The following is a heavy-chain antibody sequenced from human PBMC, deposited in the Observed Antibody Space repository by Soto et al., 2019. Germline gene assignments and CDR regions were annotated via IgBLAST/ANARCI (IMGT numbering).Heavy chain of an antibody. CDR3: AKDHYYDSSGNNYYYGMDV. D-gene: IGHD3-22*01. V-gene: IGHV3-43*01. Sequence: GGSLRLSCAASGFTFDDYTMHWVRQAPGKGLEWVSLISWDGGSTYYADSVKGRFTISRDNSKNSLYLQMNSLRTEDTALYYCAKDHYYDSSGNNYYYGMDVWGQGTTVTVSS. CDR1: GFTFDDYT. J-gene: IGHJ6*02. CDR2: ISWDGGST.